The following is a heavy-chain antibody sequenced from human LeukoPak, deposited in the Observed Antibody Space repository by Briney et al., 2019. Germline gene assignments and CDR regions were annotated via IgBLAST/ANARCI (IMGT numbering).Heavy chain of an antibody. CDR1: GGSISSYY. CDR3: AREYYYDSSGYYSIHAFDV. V-gene: IGHV4-4*07. J-gene: IGHJ3*01. CDR2: IYTSGST. Sequence: SETLSLTCTVSGGSISSYYWSWIRQPAGKGLEWIGRIYTSGSTNYNPSLKSRVTMSVDTSKNQFSLKLSSVTAADTAVYYCAREYYYDSSGYYSIHAFDVWGQGTMVTVSS. D-gene: IGHD3-22*01.